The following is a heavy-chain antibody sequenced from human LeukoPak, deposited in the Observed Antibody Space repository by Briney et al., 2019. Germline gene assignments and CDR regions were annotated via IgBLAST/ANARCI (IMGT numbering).Heavy chain of an antibody. CDR3: ARAYYYDISGPISAFDL. CDR1: GYTFTGYY. D-gene: IGHD3-22*01. V-gene: IGHV1-2*02. Sequence: ASVKVSCKASGYTFTGYYMHWVRQAPGQGLEWMGWINPNSGDTKYEQKFQGRVTMTRDTSITTAYMQLNSLTSDDTALYYCARAYYYDISGPISAFDLWGQGTMVTVSS. J-gene: IGHJ3*01. CDR2: INPNSGDT.